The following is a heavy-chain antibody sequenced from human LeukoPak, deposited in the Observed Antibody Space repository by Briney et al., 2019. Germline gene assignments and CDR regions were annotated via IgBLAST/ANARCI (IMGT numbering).Heavy chain of an antibody. CDR1: GFTFSTYS. Sequence: GGSLRLSCVASGFTFSTYSMNWVRQAPGKGLEWVSSISSSSIYIYYADSVKGRFTISRDNAKNSLYLQMNSLRAEDTAVYYCAREPYGSGSYMFDPWGQGTLVTVSS. J-gene: IGHJ5*02. V-gene: IGHV3-21*04. CDR3: AREPYGSGSYMFDP. D-gene: IGHD3-10*01. CDR2: ISSSSIYI.